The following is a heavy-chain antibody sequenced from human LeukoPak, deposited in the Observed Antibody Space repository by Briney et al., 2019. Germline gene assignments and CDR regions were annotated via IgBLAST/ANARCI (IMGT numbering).Heavy chain of an antibody. CDR1: GFTFSNYE. Sequence: TGGSLRLSCAASGFTFSNYEMHWVRQAPGKGLEWVSYISSSGGTIYYADAVKGRFTISRDNARNTLYLQMNSLRAEDTAVYYCVRLRGRGYDSVAHYYKITEYYFDLWGQGTQVTVSS. D-gene: IGHD3-10*01. V-gene: IGHV3-48*03. CDR2: ISSSGGTI. J-gene: IGHJ4*02. CDR3: VRLRGRGYDSVAHYYKITEYYFDL.